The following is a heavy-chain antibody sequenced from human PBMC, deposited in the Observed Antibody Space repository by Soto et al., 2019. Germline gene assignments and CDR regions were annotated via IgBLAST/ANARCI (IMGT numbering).Heavy chain of an antibody. D-gene: IGHD3-22*01. CDR1: GFTFSSFG. J-gene: IGHJ4*02. Sequence: PGGSLRLSCAASGFTFSSFGMHWVRQAPGKGLEWVAVISYDGSNKYYADSVKGRFTISRDNSKNTLYLQMNSLRAEDTAVYYCAKDSGSGYYAATAYFDYWGQGTLVTVSS. V-gene: IGHV3-30*18. CDR2: ISYDGSNK. CDR3: AKDSGSGYYAATAYFDY.